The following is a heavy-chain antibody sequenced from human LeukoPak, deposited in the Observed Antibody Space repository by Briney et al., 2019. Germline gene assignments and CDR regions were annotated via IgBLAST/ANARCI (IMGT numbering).Heavy chain of an antibody. J-gene: IGHJ4*02. CDR2: IYYSGST. CDR3: ARDLLNEGNHLDY. CDR1: GGSISSGDYY. Sequence: SETLSLTCTVSGGSISSGDYYWSWIRQPPGKGLEWIGYIYYSGSTYYNPSLKSRVTISVGTSKNQFSLKLSSVTAADTAVYYCARDLLNEGNHLDYWGQGTLVTVSS. D-gene: IGHD4-23*01. V-gene: IGHV4-30-4*01.